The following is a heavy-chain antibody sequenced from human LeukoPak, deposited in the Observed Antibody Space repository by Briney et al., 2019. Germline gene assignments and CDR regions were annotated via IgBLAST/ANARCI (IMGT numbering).Heavy chain of an antibody. CDR2: INDSGST. Sequence: PSETLSLTCAVYGGSFSAYYWSWIRQPPGKGLEWIGEINDSGSTNYNPSLKSRVTISVDTSKNRFSLKLNSVTAADTAVYYCARGGLYYGNFNWFDSWGQGTLVTVSS. J-gene: IGHJ5*01. CDR1: GGSFSAYY. V-gene: IGHV4-34*01. D-gene: IGHD3-10*01. CDR3: ARGGLYYGNFNWFDS.